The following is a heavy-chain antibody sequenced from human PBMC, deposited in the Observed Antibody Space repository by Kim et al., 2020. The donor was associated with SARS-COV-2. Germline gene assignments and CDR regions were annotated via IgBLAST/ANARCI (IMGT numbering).Heavy chain of an antibody. CDR3: ARGHYGMDF. J-gene: IGHJ6*02. V-gene: IGHV3-7*03. Sequence: GGSLRLSCPASTFSFTDSWMTWVRQTPEKGLEWVANINADGRQKNYLDSVRGRFTIFRDNAKRSLYLQLDSLRAEDTAVNYCARGHYGMDFWGQGTTVIVSS. CDR1: TFSFTDSW. CDR2: INADGRQK.